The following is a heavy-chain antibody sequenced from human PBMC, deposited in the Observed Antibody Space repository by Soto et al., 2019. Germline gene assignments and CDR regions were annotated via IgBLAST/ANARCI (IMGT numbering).Heavy chain of an antibody. CDR1: GFTFSSYA. V-gene: IGHV3-23*01. CDR2: ISGSGGST. Sequence: GGSLRLSCAASGFTFSSYAMSWVRQAQGKGLEWVSAISGSGGSTYYAFSVKGRFTISRDNYKNTLYLQMNSLRAEDTTVYYCAKAISARHAFDIWGQGTMVPVTS. J-gene: IGHJ3*02. CDR3: AKAISARHAFDI.